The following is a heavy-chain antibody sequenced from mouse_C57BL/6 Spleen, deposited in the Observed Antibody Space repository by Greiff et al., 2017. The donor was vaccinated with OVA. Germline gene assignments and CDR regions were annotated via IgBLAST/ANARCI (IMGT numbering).Heavy chain of an antibody. CDR1: GYTFTSYW. D-gene: IGHD2-2*01. Sequence: QVQLKQPGAELVMPGASVKLSCKASGYTFTSYWMHWVKQRPGQGLEWIGEIDPSDSYTNYNQKFKGKSTLTVDKSSSTAYMQLSSLTSEDSAVYYCARGGYPGAYWGQGTLVTVSA. V-gene: IGHV1-69*01. J-gene: IGHJ3*01. CDR3: ARGGYPGAY. CDR2: IDPSDSYT.